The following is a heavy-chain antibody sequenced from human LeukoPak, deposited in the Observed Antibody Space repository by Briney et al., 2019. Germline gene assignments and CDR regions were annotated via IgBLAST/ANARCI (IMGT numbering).Heavy chain of an antibody. D-gene: IGHD5-24*01. CDR1: GFPFSSYG. V-gene: IGHV3-30*02. J-gene: IGHJ4*02. Sequence: PGGSLRLSCTASGFPFSSYGMQWVRQAPGKGLEWVACIRYDENTKYYADSVKGRFTVSRDNSENTLFLQMNSLRAEDTAVYYCAKENTRDGYRHFHDWGQGTLVTVSS. CDR3: AKENTRDGYRHFHD. CDR2: IRYDENTK.